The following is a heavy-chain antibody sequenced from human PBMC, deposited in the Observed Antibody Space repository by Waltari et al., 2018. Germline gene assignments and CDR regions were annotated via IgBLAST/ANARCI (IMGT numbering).Heavy chain of an antibody. J-gene: IGHJ3*02. CDR2: LSSSSSYI. V-gene: IGHV3-21*01. CDR3: ARESGDAFDI. CDR1: GFTFSSYS. Sequence: EVQLVESGGGLVKPGGSLRLSCAASGFTFSSYSMNWVRQAPGKGLEWVSSLSSSSSYIYYADSVKGRFTISRDNAKNSLYLQMNSLRAEDTAVYYCARESGDAFDIWGQGTMVTVSS.